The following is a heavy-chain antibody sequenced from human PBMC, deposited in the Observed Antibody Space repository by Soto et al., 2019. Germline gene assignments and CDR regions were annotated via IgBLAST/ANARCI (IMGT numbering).Heavy chain of an antibody. V-gene: IGHV4-30-2*01. D-gene: IGHD5-12*01. J-gene: IGHJ4*02. CDR2: IYHSGST. Sequence: QLQLQESGSGLVKPSQTLSLTCAVSGGSISSGGYSWSWIRQPPGKGLEWIGYIYHSGSTNYNPHLKSRVTISVDRSKNQFSLKLSSVTAADTAVYYCAAGGGLPRYYWGQGTLVTVSS. CDR1: GGSISSGGYS. CDR3: AAGGGLPRYY.